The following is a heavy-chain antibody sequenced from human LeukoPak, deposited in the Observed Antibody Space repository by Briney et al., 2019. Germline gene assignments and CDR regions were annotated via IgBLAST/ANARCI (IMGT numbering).Heavy chain of an antibody. CDR2: ISSGSGAI. Sequence: PGGSLRLSCVASGFSFRTYSMNWVRQAPGKGLEWVSSISSGSGAIYYADSVRGRFTISRDNAQNSLYLQMNSLRDEDTAVYYCAGRSCSNGICSFGYWGQGTLVTVSP. J-gene: IGHJ4*02. CDR3: AGRSCSNGICSFGY. V-gene: IGHV3-21*01. D-gene: IGHD2-8*01. CDR1: GFSFRTYS.